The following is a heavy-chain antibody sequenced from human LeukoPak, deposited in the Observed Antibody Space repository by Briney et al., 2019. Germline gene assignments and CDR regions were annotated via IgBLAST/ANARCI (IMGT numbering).Heavy chain of an antibody. J-gene: IGHJ4*02. Sequence: GGSLRLSCAASGFTFSSYAMSWVRQAPGKGLEWVSAISGSGGSTYYADSVKGRFTISRDNSKNTLYLQMNSLKTEDTAVYYCAREADDGVYYFDYWGQGTLVTVSS. CDR3: AREADDGVYYFDY. CDR1: GFTFSSYA. CDR2: ISGSGGST. D-gene: IGHD5-24*01. V-gene: IGHV3-23*01.